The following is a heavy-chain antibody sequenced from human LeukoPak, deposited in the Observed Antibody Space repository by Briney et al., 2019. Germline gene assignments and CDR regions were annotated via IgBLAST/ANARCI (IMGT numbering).Heavy chain of an antibody. CDR1: GGTFSSYA. J-gene: IGHJ4*02. V-gene: IGHV1-69*04. Sequence: SVKVSCKASGGTFSSYAISWVRQAPGQGLEWMGRIIPILGIANYAQKLQGRVTITADKSTSTAYMELSSLRSEDTAVYYCARDRVTQAYFDYWGQGTLVTVSS. CDR2: IIPILGIA. D-gene: IGHD3-10*01. CDR3: ARDRVTQAYFDY.